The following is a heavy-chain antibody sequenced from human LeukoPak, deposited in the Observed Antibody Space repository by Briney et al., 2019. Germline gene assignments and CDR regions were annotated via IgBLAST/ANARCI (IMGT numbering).Heavy chain of an antibody. Sequence: ASVKVSCKASGGTFSSYAISWVRQAPGQGLEWMGGIIPIFGTANYAQKFQGRVTITTDESTSTAYMELSSLRSEDTAVYYCARGPTVVTHGGYGAFDIWGQGTMVTVSS. CDR2: IIPIFGTA. CDR3: ARGPTVVTHGGYGAFDI. V-gene: IGHV1-69*05. J-gene: IGHJ3*02. CDR1: GGTFSSYA. D-gene: IGHD4-23*01.